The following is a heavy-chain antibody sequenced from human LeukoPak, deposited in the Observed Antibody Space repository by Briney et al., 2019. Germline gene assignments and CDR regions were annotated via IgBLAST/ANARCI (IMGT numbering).Heavy chain of an antibody. D-gene: IGHD3-10*01. CDR1: GFTFSDYY. J-gene: IGHJ4*02. Sequence: GGSLRLSCAASGFTFSDYYMSWIRQAPGKGLEWVPYISKSSSSTNYADSVKGRFSISRDNAKNSLYLQLNSLTVEDTAVYYCARVRSSGIPLDYWGQGTLVTVSS. CDR3: ARVRSSGIPLDY. CDR2: ISKSSSST. V-gene: IGHV3-11*05.